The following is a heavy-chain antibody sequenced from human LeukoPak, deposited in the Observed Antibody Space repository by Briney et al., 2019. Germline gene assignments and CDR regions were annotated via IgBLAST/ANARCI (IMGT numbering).Heavy chain of an antibody. CDR3: ARVLGSYSNY. J-gene: IGHJ4*02. CDR1: GFTFSSYA. D-gene: IGHD3-10*01. CDR2: ISYDGSNK. Sequence: GSLRLSCAASGFTFSSYAMHWVRQAPGKGLEWVAVISYDGSNKYYADSVKGRFTISRDNSKNTQYLQMNSLRAEDTAVYYCARVLGSYSNYGGQGTLVTVS. V-gene: IGHV3-30-3*01.